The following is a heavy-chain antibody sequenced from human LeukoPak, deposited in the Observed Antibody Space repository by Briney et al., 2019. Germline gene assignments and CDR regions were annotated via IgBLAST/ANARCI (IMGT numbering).Heavy chain of an antibody. Sequence: PGGSLRLFCAASGFTFSSYSMNWVRQAPGKGLEWVSSISSSGSHMYYADSVKGRFTISRDNAKNSLYLQMNSLRAEDTAVYYCARLTFGGVIGFDYWGQGTLVTVSS. CDR2: ISSSGSHM. J-gene: IGHJ4*02. CDR3: ARLTFGGVIGFDY. V-gene: IGHV3-21*01. D-gene: IGHD3-16*02. CDR1: GFTFSSYS.